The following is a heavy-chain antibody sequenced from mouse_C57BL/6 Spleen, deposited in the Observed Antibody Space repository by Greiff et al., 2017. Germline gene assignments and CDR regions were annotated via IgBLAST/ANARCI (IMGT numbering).Heavy chain of an antibody. Sequence: EVQLVESGGDLVQSGRSLRLSCATSGFTFSDFYMEWVRQAPGQGLEWIAASSNKANDYTTAYSASVKGRFIVSRDTSHSIIYLQMNALRAEDTAIYYCARESGGGYFDYWGQGTTLTVSS. D-gene: IGHD4-1*01. CDR3: ARESGGGYFDY. CDR2: SSNKANDYTT. V-gene: IGHV7-1*01. CDR1: GFTFSDFY. J-gene: IGHJ2*01.